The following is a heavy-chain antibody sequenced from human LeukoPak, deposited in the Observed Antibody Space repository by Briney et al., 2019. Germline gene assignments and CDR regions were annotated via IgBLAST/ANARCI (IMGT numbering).Heavy chain of an antibody. Sequence: SETLSLTCSVSGGSISSYYWSWIRQPPGKGLEWIGYIYYSGSTNYNPSLKSRVTISVDTSNNQFSLKLGSVIAADTAVYYCARDQGGHSYGFFDYWGQGTLVTVSS. V-gene: IGHV4-59*01. D-gene: IGHD5-18*01. CDR3: ARDQGGHSYGFFDY. J-gene: IGHJ4*02. CDR2: IYYSGST. CDR1: GGSISSYY.